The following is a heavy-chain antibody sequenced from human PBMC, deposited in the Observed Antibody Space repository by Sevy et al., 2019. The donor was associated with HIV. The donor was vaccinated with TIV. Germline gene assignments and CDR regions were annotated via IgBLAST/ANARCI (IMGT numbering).Heavy chain of an antibody. CDR2: IIPIFGTA. Sequence: SVKVSCKASGGTFSSYAISWVRQAPGQGLEWMGGIIPIFGTANYAQKFQGRVTITADESTSTAYMELSSLRSEDTAVYYCASPYYYDSSGYYYLYYWGQGTLVTVSS. V-gene: IGHV1-69*13. CDR3: ASPYYYDSSGYYYLYY. D-gene: IGHD3-22*01. J-gene: IGHJ4*02. CDR1: GGTFSSYA.